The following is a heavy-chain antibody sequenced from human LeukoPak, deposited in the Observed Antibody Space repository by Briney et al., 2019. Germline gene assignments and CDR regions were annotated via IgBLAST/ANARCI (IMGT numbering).Heavy chain of an antibody. CDR1: GGSISSSSYY. Sequence: PSETLSLTCTVSGGSISSSSYYWGWIRQPPGKGLEWIGSMYYSGSSYYNPSLKSRVTISVDTSKNQFSLKLSSVTAADTAVYYCARHEGPYYDFWSGSRADWFDPWGQGTLVTVSS. CDR3: ARHEGPYYDFWSGSRADWFDP. D-gene: IGHD3-3*01. V-gene: IGHV4-39*01. CDR2: MYYSGSS. J-gene: IGHJ5*02.